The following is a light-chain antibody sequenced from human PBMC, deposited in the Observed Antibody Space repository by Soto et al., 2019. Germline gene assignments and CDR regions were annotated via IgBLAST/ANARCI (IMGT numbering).Light chain of an antibody. Sequence: QSALTQPASVSGSPGQSITISCTGTNSDIGYYNYVSWYQQHPGRAPRLVIYDVSNRPSGFSDRFSGSKSGNTASLTISGLQAEDEADYYCSSYTTSNFYVLFGGGTKLTVL. V-gene: IGLV2-14*01. CDR2: DVS. J-gene: IGLJ3*02. CDR1: NSDIGYYNY. CDR3: SSYTTSNFYVL.